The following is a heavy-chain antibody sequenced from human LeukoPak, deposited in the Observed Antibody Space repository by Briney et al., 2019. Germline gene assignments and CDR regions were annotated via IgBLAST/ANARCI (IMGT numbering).Heavy chain of an antibody. CDR2: MDPNSGVT. CDR1: GYTFTVNY. Sequence: ASVKVSCKPSGYTFTVNYLHWVRQAPGQGLEWVGWMDPNSGVTGYAQNFQGRVTMTRDTSISTAYMELSSLTSDDTAVYYCTRGAGTSWFDYWGQGSLVTVSS. J-gene: IGHJ4*02. D-gene: IGHD2-2*01. V-gene: IGHV1-2*02. CDR3: TRGAGTSWFDY.